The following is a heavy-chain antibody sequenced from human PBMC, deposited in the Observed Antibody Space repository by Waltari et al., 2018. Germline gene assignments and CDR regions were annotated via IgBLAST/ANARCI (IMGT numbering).Heavy chain of an antibody. Sequence: EVQLVESGGGLVQPGGSLRLSCTASGFTFNNYAMSWVRQAPGKGLEWVANIKPDGSEKHYVDSVKGRFTISRDNAKNSLYLQMSSLRAEDTALYFCARGALSGVPDLWGRGTLVTVSS. CDR1: GFTFNNYA. CDR2: IKPDGSEK. CDR3: ARGALSGVPDL. D-gene: IGHD3-10*01. J-gene: IGHJ2*01. V-gene: IGHV3-7*01.